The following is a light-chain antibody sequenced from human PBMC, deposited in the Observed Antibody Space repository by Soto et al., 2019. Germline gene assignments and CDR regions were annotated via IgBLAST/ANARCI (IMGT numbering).Light chain of an antibody. CDR2: DNN. CDR1: SSNIGESY. V-gene: IGLV1-51*01. J-gene: IGLJ2*01. Sequence: QSVLTQPPSVSAAPGQKVTISCCGSSSNIGESYVSWYQHLPGTAPKLLIYDNNKRPSGIPDRFSGSSSGTSATLGITGLQTRDEADYYCGTSDSSLSTGIFGGGTKVTVL. CDR3: GTSDSSLSTGI.